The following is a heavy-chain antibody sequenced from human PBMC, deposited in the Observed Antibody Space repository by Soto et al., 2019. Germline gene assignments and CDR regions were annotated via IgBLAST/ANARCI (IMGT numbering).Heavy chain of an antibody. CDR2: INHSGST. CDR1: GGSFSGYY. Sequence: QVQLQQWGAGLLKPSETLSLTCAVYGGSFSGYYWSWIRQPPGKGLEWIGEINHSGSTNYNPSLTSRVTISVDTSKNQFSLKLSSVTAADTAVYYCARRIAAAGTAVDYWGQGTLVTVSS. D-gene: IGHD6-13*01. CDR3: ARRIAAAGTAVDY. J-gene: IGHJ4*02. V-gene: IGHV4-34*01.